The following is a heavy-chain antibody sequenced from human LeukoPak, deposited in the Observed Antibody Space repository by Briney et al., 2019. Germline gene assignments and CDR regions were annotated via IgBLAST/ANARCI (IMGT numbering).Heavy chain of an antibody. CDR1: GFTFSSYG. J-gene: IGHJ5*02. CDR2: ISYDGSNK. Sequence: GGSLRLSCAASGFTFSSYGMHWVRQAPGKGLEWVAVISYDGSNKYYADSVKGRFTISRDNSKNTLYLQMNSLRAEDTAVYYCAKQSYCSGGSCYPSWFDPWGQGTLVTVSS. V-gene: IGHV3-30*18. D-gene: IGHD2-15*01. CDR3: AKQSYCSGGSCYPSWFDP.